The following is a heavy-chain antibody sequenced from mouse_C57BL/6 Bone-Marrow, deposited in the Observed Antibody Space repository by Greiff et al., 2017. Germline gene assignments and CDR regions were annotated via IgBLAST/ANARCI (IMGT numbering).Heavy chain of an antibody. V-gene: IGHV2-2*01. D-gene: IGHD1-1*01. CDR2: IWSGGST. Sequence: VQVVESGPGLVQPSQSLSITCTVSGFSLTSYGVHWVRQSPGKGLEWLGVIWSGGSTDYNAAFISRLSISKDNSKSQVFFKMNSLQADDTAIYYCARNRGLLRAMDYWGQGTSVTVSS. J-gene: IGHJ4*01. CDR1: GFSLTSYG. CDR3: ARNRGLLRAMDY.